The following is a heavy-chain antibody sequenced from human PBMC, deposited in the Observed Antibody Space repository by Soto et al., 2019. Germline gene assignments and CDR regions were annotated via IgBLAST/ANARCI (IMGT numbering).Heavy chain of an antibody. V-gene: IGHV3-23*01. D-gene: IGHD3-16*01. CDR1: RFTFSTSA. CDR3: AKESHWGIISPTHDP. CDR2: INSDDSK. Sequence: EVQVLESGGGLVQPGGSLRLSCAASRFTFSTSAMSWVRRAPGKRLEWVSGINSDDSKHYIASVRGRFTISRDNSKNTLFLQMNSLSAEDTAIYYCAKESHWGIISPTHDPWGQGTLVAVSS. J-gene: IGHJ5*02.